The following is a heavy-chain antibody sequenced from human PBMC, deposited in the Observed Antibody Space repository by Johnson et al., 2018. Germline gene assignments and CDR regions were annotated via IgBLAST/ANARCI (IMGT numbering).Heavy chain of an antibody. CDR1: GDSISSYY. CDR3: GRVNYYDSSGYYYEEWDEYFQH. Sequence: QVQLQESGPGLVKPSETLSLTCTVSGDSISSYYWTWIRQPPGKGLEWIGYIYYSGSTNYNPSLKSRVTISVDTSKNQFSLKLSSVTAADTAVYYCGRVNYYDSSGYYYEEWDEYFQHWGQGTLVTVSS. V-gene: IGHV4-59*01. CDR2: IYYSGST. J-gene: IGHJ1*01. D-gene: IGHD3-22*01.